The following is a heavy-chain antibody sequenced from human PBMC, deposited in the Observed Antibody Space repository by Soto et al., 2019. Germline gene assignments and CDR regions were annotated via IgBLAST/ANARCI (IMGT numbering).Heavy chain of an antibody. Sequence: CKASGLAKTSSAGRWARHSRRQRLEWIGWIVVGSGNTNYAQKFQERVTITRDMSTSTAYMELSSLRSEDTAVYYCAAGVAPFGELFVPFYWGQGTLVTVSS. D-gene: IGHD3-10*01. CDR1: GLAKTSSA. CDR3: AAGVAPFGELFVPFY. CDR2: IVVGSGNT. V-gene: IGHV1-58*01. J-gene: IGHJ4*02.